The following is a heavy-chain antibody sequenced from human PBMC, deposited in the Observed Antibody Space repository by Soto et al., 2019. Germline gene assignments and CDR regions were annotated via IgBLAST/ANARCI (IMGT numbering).Heavy chain of an antibody. Sequence: SLRLSCEASGFTFNDYSMDWVRQAPEKGLEWVSSISSSGTYIYYADSVKGRFAISRDNANNVMYLQMDTLRAEDTAVYYCVRAGHVFDVHYYGMDLWGQGTTVTVSS. CDR1: GFTFNDYS. V-gene: IGHV3-21*01. CDR3: VRAGHVFDVHYYGMDL. J-gene: IGHJ6*02. D-gene: IGHD3-10*01. CDR2: ISSSGTYI.